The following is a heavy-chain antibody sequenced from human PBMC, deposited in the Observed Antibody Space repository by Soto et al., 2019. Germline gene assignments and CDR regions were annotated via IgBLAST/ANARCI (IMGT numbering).Heavy chain of an antibody. V-gene: IGHV3-11*01. D-gene: IGHD6-13*01. CDR1: GFTFSDYY. CDR2: ISSSGSTI. CDR3: ARADVRAAADYYYYYYMDV. Sequence: QVQLVESGGGLVKPGGSLRLSCAASGFTFSDYYMSWIRQAPGKGLEWVSYISSSGSTIYYADSVKGRFTISRDNAKNSLYLQMNSLRSEDTAVYYCARADVRAAADYYYYYYMDVWGKGTTVTVSS. J-gene: IGHJ6*03.